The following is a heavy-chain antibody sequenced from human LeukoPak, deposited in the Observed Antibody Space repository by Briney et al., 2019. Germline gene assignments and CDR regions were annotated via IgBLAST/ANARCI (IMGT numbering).Heavy chain of an antibody. Sequence: GESLKISCKGTGYKFSSQWIGWVRQMPGKGLEWMGIIYPGDSDTRYSPSFQGQVTISADKSINTAYLQWNSLKASDTAMYFCATPGGSGYGQGDSDYWGQGTLVTVSS. CDR2: IYPGDSDT. CDR1: GYKFSSQW. CDR3: ATPGGSGYGQGDSDY. J-gene: IGHJ4*02. D-gene: IGHD5-18*01. V-gene: IGHV5-51*01.